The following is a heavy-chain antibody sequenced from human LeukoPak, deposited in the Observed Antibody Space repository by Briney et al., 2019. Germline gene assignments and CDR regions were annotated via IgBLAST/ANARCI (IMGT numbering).Heavy chain of an antibody. CDR1: GFTFSSYW. CDR3: ARDLGQYYDTSDNWFGP. D-gene: IGHD3-22*01. V-gene: IGHV3-7*01. J-gene: IGHJ5*02. CDR2: IKQDGSEK. Sequence: GGSLRLSCAASGFTFSSYWMSWVRQAPGKGLEWVANIKQDGSEKYYVDSVKGRFTISRDNAKNSLYLQMNSLRAEDTAVYYCARDLGQYYDTSDNWFGPWGQGTLVTVSS.